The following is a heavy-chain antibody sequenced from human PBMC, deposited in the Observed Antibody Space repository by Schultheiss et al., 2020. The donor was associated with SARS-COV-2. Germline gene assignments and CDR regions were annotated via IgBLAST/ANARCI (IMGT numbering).Heavy chain of an antibody. CDR1: GFTFSSYS. V-gene: IGHV3-21*01. J-gene: IGHJ4*02. CDR3: ARNAARLITRAQFDY. D-gene: IGHD6-6*01. Sequence: GGSLRLSCAASGFTFSSYSMNWVRHAPGKGLEWVSAISGSGGSTYYADSVKGRFTISRDNAKNSLYLQMNSLRAEDTAVYYCARNAARLITRAQFDYWGQGTLVTVSS. CDR2: ISGSGGST.